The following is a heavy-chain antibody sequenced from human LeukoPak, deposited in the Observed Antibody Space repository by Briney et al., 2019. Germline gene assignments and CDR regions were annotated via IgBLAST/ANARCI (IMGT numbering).Heavy chain of an antibody. CDR1: GGSFTNYY. Sequence: SETLSLTCAVYGGSFTNYYWSWIRQPPGKGLEWIGEINHSGSTKYNPSLKSRVTISIDTSKNQFSLKLSSVTAADTAVYYCARGGCSGGSCYSLDYWGQGTLVTVSS. CDR2: INHSGST. V-gene: IGHV4-34*01. J-gene: IGHJ4*02. CDR3: ARGGCSGGSCYSLDY. D-gene: IGHD2-15*01.